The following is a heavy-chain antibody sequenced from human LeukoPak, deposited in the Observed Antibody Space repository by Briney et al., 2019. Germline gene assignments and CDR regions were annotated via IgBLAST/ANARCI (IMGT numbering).Heavy chain of an antibody. D-gene: IGHD6-19*01. CDR3: ARRPVAQDFDY. CDR2: ISNRGRT. J-gene: IGHJ4*02. Sequence: SETLSLTCIVSGGSISSGDYYLSWIRQHPGKGLEWIGYISNRGRTYYNPSLKSRLTISVDTSKNQFSLKLSSVTAADTAVYYCARRPVAQDFDYWGQGTLVTVSS. CDR1: GGSISSGDYY. V-gene: IGHV4-31*03.